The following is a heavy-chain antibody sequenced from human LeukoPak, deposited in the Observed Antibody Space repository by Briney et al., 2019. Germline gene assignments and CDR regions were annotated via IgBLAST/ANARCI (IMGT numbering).Heavy chain of an antibody. Sequence: ASVKVSCKASGYTFTGYYMHWVRQAPGQGLEWMGWNNPNSGGTNYAQKFQGRVTMTRDTSISTAYMELSRLRSDDTAVYYCAAGYSSGWVPYFDYWGQGILVTVSS. CDR3: AAGYSSGWVPYFDY. CDR1: GYTFTGYY. J-gene: IGHJ4*02. CDR2: NNPNSGGT. V-gene: IGHV1-2*02. D-gene: IGHD6-19*01.